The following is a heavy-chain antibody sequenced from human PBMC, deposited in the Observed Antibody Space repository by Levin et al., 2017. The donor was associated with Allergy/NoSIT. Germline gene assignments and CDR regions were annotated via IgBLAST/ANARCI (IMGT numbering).Heavy chain of an antibody. CDR1: GFTFSSFY. V-gene: IGHV3-74*01. CDR2: IISDGSTT. D-gene: IGHD2-2*01. Sequence: ETLSLTCAASGFTFSSFYMHWVRQAPGKGLVWVSRIISDGSTTNYADSVRGRFTISRDNAKNMLYLQMNSLGAEDTALYYCARGGCSSTSCLDNWGQGTLVTVSS. J-gene: IGHJ4*02. CDR3: ARGGCSSTSCLDN.